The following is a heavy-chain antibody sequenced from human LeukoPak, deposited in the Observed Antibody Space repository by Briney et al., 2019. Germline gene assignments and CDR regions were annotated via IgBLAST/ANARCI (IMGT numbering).Heavy chain of an antibody. J-gene: IGHJ4*02. CDR1: GFTFSSYA. D-gene: IGHD6-13*01. V-gene: IGHV3-23*01. CDR3: AKDSAYRYSSSWYSYY. Sequence: GGSLRLSCAASGFTFSSYAMSWVRQAPGKGLEWVSAISGSGGSTYYADSVKGRFTISRDNSKNTLYLQMNSLRAEDTAVYYCAKDSAYRYSSSWYSYYWGQGTLVTVSS. CDR2: ISGSGGST.